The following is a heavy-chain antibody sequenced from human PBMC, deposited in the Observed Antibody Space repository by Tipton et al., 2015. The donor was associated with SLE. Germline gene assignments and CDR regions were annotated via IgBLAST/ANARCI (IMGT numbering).Heavy chain of an antibody. D-gene: IGHD5-12*01. CDR2: ISYSGST. CDR1: GGSISSDY. CDR3: AKLRGYGGYDSPPDY. V-gene: IGHV4-59*12. Sequence: TLSLTCTVSGGSISSDYWNWIRQPPGKGLEWLGYISYSGSTNYNPSLDSRLTISIDTSKTQFSLRLSSVTAADTATYYCAKLRGYGGYDSPPDYWGHGTLVTVSS. J-gene: IGHJ4*01.